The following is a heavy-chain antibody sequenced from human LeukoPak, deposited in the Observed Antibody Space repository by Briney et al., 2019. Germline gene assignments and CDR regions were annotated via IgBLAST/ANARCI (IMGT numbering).Heavy chain of an antibody. J-gene: IGHJ4*02. V-gene: IGHV3-30*18. D-gene: IGHD4-11*01. CDR2: ISYDGSNK. CDR3: AKGYDYSNSQCAFDY. CDR1: GFTFSSYG. Sequence: GRSLRLSCAASGFTFSSYGMHWVRQAPGKGLEWVAVISYDGSNKYYADSVKGRFTISRDNSKNTLYLQMNSLRAEDTAVYYCAKGYDYSNSQCAFDYWGQGTLVTVAS.